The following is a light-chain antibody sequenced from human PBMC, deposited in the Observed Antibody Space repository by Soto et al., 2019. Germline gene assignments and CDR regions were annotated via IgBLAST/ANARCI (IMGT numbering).Light chain of an antibody. J-gene: IGLJ2*01. CDR1: KLGDKY. CDR3: QAWDSSTAWGVV. Sequence: SYELTQPPSVSVSPGQTASITCSGEKLGDKYTHWYQQKPGQSPVLVVYQDTKRPSGIPERFSGSNSGNTATLTISGTQALDEADDYCQAWDSSTAWGVVFGGGTKLTVL. CDR2: QDT. V-gene: IGLV3-1*01.